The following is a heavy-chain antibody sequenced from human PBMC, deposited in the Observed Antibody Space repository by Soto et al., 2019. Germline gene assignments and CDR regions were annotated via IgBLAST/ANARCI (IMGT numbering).Heavy chain of an antibody. CDR1: GFPFSSYA. CDR2: ISGSGGST. J-gene: IGHJ6*02. D-gene: IGHD4-17*01. Sequence: GGSLRLSCAASGFPFSSYAMSWVRQAPGKGLEWVSAISGSGGSTYYADSVKGRFTISRGNSKNTLYLQMNSLRAEDTAVYYCAKDLTTIITRHWGMDVWGQGTTVTVSS. CDR3: AKDLTTIITRHWGMDV. V-gene: IGHV3-23*01.